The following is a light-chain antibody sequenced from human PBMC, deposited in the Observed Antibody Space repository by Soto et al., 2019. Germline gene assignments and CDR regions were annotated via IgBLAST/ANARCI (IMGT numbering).Light chain of an antibody. CDR1: QSVSSY. J-gene: IGKJ1*01. CDR3: QQRSDWPCT. CDR2: EAS. Sequence: EIVLTQSPATLSLSPGERATLSCRASQSVSSYLAWYQQKPGQAPRLLMYEASNRATGIPARFSGGGSGTDFTLTISCLEPEDFAVYYCQQRSDWPCTFGQGTKVEIK. V-gene: IGKV3-11*01.